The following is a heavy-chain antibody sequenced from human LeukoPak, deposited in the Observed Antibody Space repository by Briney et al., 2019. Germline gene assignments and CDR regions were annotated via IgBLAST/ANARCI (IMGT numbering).Heavy chain of an antibody. CDR1: GYSFTSYW. CDR3: ARNRYYDTSGYYYGDAFDI. Sequence: GESLKISCKGSGYSFTSYWIGWVRQMPGKGLEWMGIIYPGDSDTRYSPSFQGQVTISADKSISTAYLQWSSLKASDTAMYYCARNRYYDTSGYYYGDAFDIWGQGTMVTVSS. V-gene: IGHV5-51*01. D-gene: IGHD3-22*01. CDR2: IYPGDSDT. J-gene: IGHJ3*02.